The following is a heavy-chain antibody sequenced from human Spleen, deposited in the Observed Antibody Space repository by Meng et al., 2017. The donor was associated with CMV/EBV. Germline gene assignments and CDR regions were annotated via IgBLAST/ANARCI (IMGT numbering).Heavy chain of an antibody. D-gene: IGHD2-15*01. CDR1: GFAVNSNY. V-gene: IGHV3-66*02. J-gene: IGHJ6*02. CDR3: TRARSLFSYAMDV. CDR2: IYAGGNT. Sequence: GESLKISCEVSGFAVNSNYMIWVRQAPGKGLEWVSVIYAGGNTNYADAVKVRFTISRDTSKNLLYLQMNSLRGEDTAIYFCTRARSLFSYAMDVWGQGTTVTVSS.